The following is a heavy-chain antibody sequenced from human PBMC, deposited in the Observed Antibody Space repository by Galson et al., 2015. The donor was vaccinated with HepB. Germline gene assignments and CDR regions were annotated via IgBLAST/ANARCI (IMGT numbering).Heavy chain of an antibody. V-gene: IGHV1-2*02. CDR2: INPNSGGT. Sequence: SVKVSCKASGYTFTGYYMHWVRQAPGQGLEWMGWINPNSGGTNYAQKFQGRVTMTRDTSISTAYMELSRLRSDDTAVYYCAREPLVGLDPYGYYYYYYMDVWGKGTTVTVSS. CDR1: GYTFTGYY. D-gene: IGHD1-1*01. CDR3: AREPLVGLDPYGYYYYYYMDV. J-gene: IGHJ6*03.